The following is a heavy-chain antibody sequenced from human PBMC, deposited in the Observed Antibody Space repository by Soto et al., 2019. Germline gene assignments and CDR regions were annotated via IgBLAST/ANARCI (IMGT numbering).Heavy chain of an antibody. D-gene: IGHD6-13*01. CDR1: GFSFSNYW. Sequence: LRLSCAASGFSFSNYWMHWVRQAPGKGLAWVSRIKGDGSETNYADSVKGRFTISRDNAKNTLYLQMNSLRAEDTAVYYCAKDLHIAATDYWGQGTLVTVSS. CDR3: AKDLHIAATDY. J-gene: IGHJ4*02. V-gene: IGHV3-74*01. CDR2: IKGDGSET.